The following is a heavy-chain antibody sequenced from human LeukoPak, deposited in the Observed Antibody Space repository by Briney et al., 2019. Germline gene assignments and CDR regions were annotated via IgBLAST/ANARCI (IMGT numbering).Heavy chain of an antibody. CDR3: ARSYGGNYTPFDY. D-gene: IGHD4-23*01. Sequence: SETLSLTCTVSGGSISSYYWSWIRQHPGKGLEWIGYIYYSGSTYYNPSLKSRVTISVDTSKNQFSLKLSSVTAADTAVYYCARSYGGNYTPFDYWGQGTLVTVSS. CDR1: GGSISSYY. V-gene: IGHV4-59*06. CDR2: IYYSGST. J-gene: IGHJ4*02.